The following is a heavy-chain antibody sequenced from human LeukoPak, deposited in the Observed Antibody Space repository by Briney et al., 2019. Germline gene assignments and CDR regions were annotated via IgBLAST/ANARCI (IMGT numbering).Heavy chain of an antibody. CDR3: AKDLEDYDFWSGDR. CDR1: GFTFSSYA. Sequence: GGSLRLSRAASGFTFSSYAMSWVRQAPGKGLEWVSAISGSGGSTYYADSVKGRFTISRDNSKNTLYLQMNSLRAEDTAVYYCAKDLEDYDFWSGDRWGQGTLVTVSS. J-gene: IGHJ5*02. V-gene: IGHV3-23*01. D-gene: IGHD3-3*01. CDR2: ISGSGGST.